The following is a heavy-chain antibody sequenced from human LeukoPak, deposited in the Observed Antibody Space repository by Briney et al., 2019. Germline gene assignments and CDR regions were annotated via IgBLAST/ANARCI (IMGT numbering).Heavy chain of an antibody. V-gene: IGHV3-43*02. J-gene: IGHJ4*02. CDR3: ARESATSGWYDY. Sequence: GGSLRLSCAAPGFIFDNYAIHWLRQAPGKSLEWVSLISGDGGSTFYADSVRGRFTISRDNTRKSLSLQMSSLRSEDTALYYCARESATSGWYDYWGQGTLVTVSS. CDR2: ISGDGGST. D-gene: IGHD6-19*01. CDR1: GFIFDNYA.